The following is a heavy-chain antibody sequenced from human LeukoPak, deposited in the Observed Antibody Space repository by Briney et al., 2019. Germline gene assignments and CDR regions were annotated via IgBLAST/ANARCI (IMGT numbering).Heavy chain of an antibody. CDR2: INPNSGGT. CDR3: ARNVVVPAAILYYYYYYMDV. Sequence: ASVKVSCKASGYTFTGYYMHWVRQAPGQGLEWMEWINPNSGGTNYAQKFQGRVTMTRDTSISTAYMELSRLRSEDTAVYYCARNVVVPAAILYYYYYYMDVWGKGTTVTVSS. D-gene: IGHD2-2*01. J-gene: IGHJ6*03. CDR1: GYTFTGYY. V-gene: IGHV1-2*02.